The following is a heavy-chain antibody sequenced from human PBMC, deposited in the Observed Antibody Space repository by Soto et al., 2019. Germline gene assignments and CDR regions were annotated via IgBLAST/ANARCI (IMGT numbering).Heavy chain of an antibody. CDR3: TRPKNELRFYSYNGIDV. CDR2: INPSGGTS. J-gene: IGHJ6*02. Sequence: ASVKVSCKASEYTFTSYYIHWVRQAPGQGLEWMGIINPSGGTSTYAQNFQGRLTMTRDTSTTTVYMELSSLRSEDTAVYYCTRPKNELRFYSYNGIDVWGQGTTVTVSS. CDR1: EYTFTSYY. D-gene: IGHD5-12*01. V-gene: IGHV1-46*03.